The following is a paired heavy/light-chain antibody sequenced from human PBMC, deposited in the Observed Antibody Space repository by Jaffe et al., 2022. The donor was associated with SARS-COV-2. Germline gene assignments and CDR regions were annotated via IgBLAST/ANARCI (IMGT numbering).Light chain of an antibody. Sequence: ETVMTQSPATLSVSPGERATLSCRASQSVSNNLDWFQQKPGQAPRLLIYGASTRATGIPARFSGSGSGTEFTLTISSLQSEDFAVYYCQQYNSWPITFGQGTRLEI. J-gene: IGKJ5*01. CDR3: QQYNSWPIT. CDR1: QSVSNN. CDR2: GAS. V-gene: IGKV3D-15*01.
Heavy chain of an antibody. CDR2: ITWNSGRI. CDR1: GFTFDDYA. CDR3: ASLKDGAGW. V-gene: IGHV3-9*01. D-gene: IGHD3-10*01. J-gene: IGHJ1*01. Sequence: EVQLVESGGGLVQPGRSLRLSCATSGFTFDDYAMHWVRQAPGKGLEWVSGITWNSGRIGYADSVKGRFTISRDNARDSLYLQMNSLRAEDTAFYYCASLKDGAGWWGQGTLVTVSS.